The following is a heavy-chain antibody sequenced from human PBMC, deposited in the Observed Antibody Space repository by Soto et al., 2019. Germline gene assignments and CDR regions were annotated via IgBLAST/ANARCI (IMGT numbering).Heavy chain of an antibody. V-gene: IGHV3-15*04. CDR2: IESKTDGGAI. J-gene: IGHJ2*01. CDR1: GFTFTNAW. Sequence: SGFTFTNAWMSWVRQAPGKGLEWVGRIESKTDGGAIDYAAPVKGRFTISRDDSKNTLYLQMNSLRAEDTAVYNCAKEPVGPDWYFDLWGRGTLVTVSS. CDR3: AKEPVGPDWYFDL.